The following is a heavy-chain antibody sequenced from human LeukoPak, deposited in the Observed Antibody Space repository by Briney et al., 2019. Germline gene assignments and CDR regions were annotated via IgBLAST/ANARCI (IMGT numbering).Heavy chain of an antibody. CDR2: IKEDGSEK. J-gene: IGHJ4*02. Sequence: GGSLRLSCAASGFTFSNAWMNWVRQAPGKGLEWVANIKEDGSEKYYVDSVKGRFTISRDNSKNSLYLQMNSLRAEDTAVYYCARLRLPVGPFDYWGQGTLVTASS. CDR3: ARLRLPVGPFDY. CDR1: GFTFSNAW. V-gene: IGHV3-7*04.